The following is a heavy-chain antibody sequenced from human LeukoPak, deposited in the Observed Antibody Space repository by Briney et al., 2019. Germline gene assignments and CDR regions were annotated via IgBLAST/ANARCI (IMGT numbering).Heavy chain of an antibody. V-gene: IGHV4-30-4*08. CDR1: AGSISSGDYY. D-gene: IGHD1-1*01. CDR2: IYYSGST. CDR3: AWDNWNDGPIDY. Sequence: SATLSLTCTVAAGSISSGDYYWSWIRQPPGKDLEWIGYIYYSGSTYYNPSLKSRVTISVDTSKNQFSLKLSSVTAADTAVYYCAWDNWNDGPIDYWGQGTLVTVSS. J-gene: IGHJ4*02.